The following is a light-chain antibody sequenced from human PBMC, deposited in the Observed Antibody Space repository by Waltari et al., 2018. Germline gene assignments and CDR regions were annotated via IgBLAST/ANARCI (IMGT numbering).Light chain of an antibody. Sequence: QSALTQPASVSGSLGQSITISCLGTNNDIGNYNYVSWYQQFPGDAPRLIIYEVSNRPSRISSRFSGSKSGMTASLTISGLQADDEATYYCCSHTNIGTWVFGGGTTLAVL. V-gene: IGLV2-14*01. CDR2: EVS. CDR3: CSHTNIGTWV. J-gene: IGLJ3*02. CDR1: NNDIGNYNY.